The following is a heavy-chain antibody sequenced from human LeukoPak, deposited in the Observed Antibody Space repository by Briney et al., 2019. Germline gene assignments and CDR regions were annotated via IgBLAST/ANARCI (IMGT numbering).Heavy chain of an antibody. Sequence: GGSLRLSCTASGFTFSDYGMHWVRQPPGKGLEWVAIIWYDGSNKKYEDSVKGRFTISRDNSKNTIYLQMNSLRAEDTALYYCAKAAAAPGFDFWGQGTLVTVSS. CDR1: GFTFSDYG. CDR3: AKAAAAPGFDF. CDR2: IWYDGSNK. D-gene: IGHD6-13*01. J-gene: IGHJ4*02. V-gene: IGHV3-33*06.